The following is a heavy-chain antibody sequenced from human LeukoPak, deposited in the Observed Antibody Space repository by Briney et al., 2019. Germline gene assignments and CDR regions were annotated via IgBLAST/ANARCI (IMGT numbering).Heavy chain of an antibody. CDR3: ARPLGSLKEYWWFDP. Sequence: GASVKVSCTASGYTFSDYYIHWLRQAPGQGLEWMGLSNPKSGVTNFAQYFQGRVTMTRDTSSTTVYMELTRLRSDDTAVYYCARPLGSLKEYWWFDPWGQGTLVTVSS. V-gene: IGHV1-2*02. J-gene: IGHJ5*02. CDR2: SNPKSGVT. D-gene: IGHD2/OR15-2a*01. CDR1: GYTFSDYY.